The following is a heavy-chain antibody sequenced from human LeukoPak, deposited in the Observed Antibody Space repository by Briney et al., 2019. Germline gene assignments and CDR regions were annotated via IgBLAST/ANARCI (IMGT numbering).Heavy chain of an antibody. CDR2: ISGSGGST. J-gene: IGHJ6*02. Sequence: GGSLRLSCAASGFTFSSYAMSWVRQAPGKGLEWVSAISGSGGSTYCADSVKGRFTISRDNSKNTLYLQMNSLRAEDTAVYYCAKTISPYGDYDYYGMDVWGQGTTVTVSS. D-gene: IGHD4-17*01. CDR3: AKTISPYGDYDYYGMDV. CDR1: GFTFSSYA. V-gene: IGHV3-23*01.